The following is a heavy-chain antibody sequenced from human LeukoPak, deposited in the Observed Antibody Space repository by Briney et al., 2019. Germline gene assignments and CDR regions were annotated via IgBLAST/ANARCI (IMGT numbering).Heavy chain of an antibody. Sequence: VASVKVSCKASGYTFTSYDINWVRQATGQGLEWMGWMNPNRGNTGYAQKFQGRVTMTRNTSISTAYMELSSLRSEDTAVYYCARERAAADWFDPWGQGTLVTVSS. CDR3: ARERAAADWFDP. D-gene: IGHD6-13*01. J-gene: IGHJ5*02. CDR1: GYTFTSYD. CDR2: MNPNRGNT. V-gene: IGHV1-8*01.